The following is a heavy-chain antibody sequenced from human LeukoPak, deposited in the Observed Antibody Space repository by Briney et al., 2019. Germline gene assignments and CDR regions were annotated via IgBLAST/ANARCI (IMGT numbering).Heavy chain of an antibody. D-gene: IGHD2-2*03. J-gene: IGHJ6*03. CDR2: ITSSRRYI. CDR3: ARDFGYCTSTTCPEGYFYFYMDV. CDR1: GFTFSTYT. V-gene: IGHV3-21*01. Sequence: PGGSLRLSCAASGFTFSTYTMNWVRQAPGKGLEWVSSITSSRRYIFYADSLKGRFTISRDNAKNSLYLQMNSLRAEDTAVYYCARDFGYCTSTTCPEGYFYFYMDVWGKGTTVTVSS.